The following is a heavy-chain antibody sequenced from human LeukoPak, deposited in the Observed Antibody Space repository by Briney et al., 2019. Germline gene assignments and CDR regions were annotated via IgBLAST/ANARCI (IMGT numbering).Heavy chain of an antibody. Sequence: GGSLGLSCAASGFTVSSNYMSWVRQAPGKGLEWVSVIYSGGSTYYADSVKGRFTISRGNSKNTLYLQMNSLRAEDTAVYYCARLGSSGYYYQGHFDYWGQGTLVTVSS. D-gene: IGHD3-22*01. J-gene: IGHJ4*02. CDR1: GFTVSSNY. CDR3: ARLGSSGYYYQGHFDY. CDR2: IYSGGST. V-gene: IGHV3-66*01.